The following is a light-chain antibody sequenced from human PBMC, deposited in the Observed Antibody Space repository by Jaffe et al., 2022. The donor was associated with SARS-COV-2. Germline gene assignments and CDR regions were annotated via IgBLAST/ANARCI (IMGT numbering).Light chain of an antibody. V-gene: IGLV1-44*01. Sequence: QSVLTQPPSASGTPGQRVTISCSGSSSNIGSNPVSWYYHLPGTAPKLLIYNHNQRPSGVPDRFSGSKSGTSASLAISGLQSEDEADYSCAAWDDSLDGYVFGTGTKVTVL. CDR3: AAWDDSLDGYV. CDR2: NHN. J-gene: IGLJ1*01. CDR1: SSNIGSNP.